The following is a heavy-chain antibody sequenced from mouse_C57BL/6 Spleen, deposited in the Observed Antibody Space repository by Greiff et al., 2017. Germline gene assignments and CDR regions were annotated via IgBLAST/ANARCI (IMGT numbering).Heavy chain of an antibody. CDR1: GYTFTSYW. Sequence: VQLQQSGAELVKPGASVKLSCKASGYTFTSYWMQWVKQRPGQGLEWIGEIDPSDSYTNYNQKFKGKATLTVDTSSSTAYMQLSSLTSEDSAVYYCASTMVTTRGFAYWGQGTLVTVSA. CDR2: IDPSDSYT. J-gene: IGHJ3*01. D-gene: IGHD2-2*01. CDR3: ASTMVTTRGFAY. V-gene: IGHV1-50*01.